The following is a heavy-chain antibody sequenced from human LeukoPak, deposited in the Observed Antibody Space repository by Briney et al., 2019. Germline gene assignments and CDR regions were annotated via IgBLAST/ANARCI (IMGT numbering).Heavy chain of an antibody. Sequence: GASVKVSCKASGYTYTSYDINGVRQASARGREWMGWMNPNRCNTRYAQKLRGRDTMHRHTPISTAYIELSSLRSEDTAVYYCARSRYDSSGRRKYFVYWGQGTLVTVPS. D-gene: IGHD3-22*01. CDR2: MNPNRCNT. CDR1: GYTYTSYD. CDR3: ARSRYDSSGRRKYFVY. V-gene: IGHV1-8*01. J-gene: IGHJ4*02.